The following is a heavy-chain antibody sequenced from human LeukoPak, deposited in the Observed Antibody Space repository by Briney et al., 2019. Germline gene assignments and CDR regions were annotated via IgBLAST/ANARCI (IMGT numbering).Heavy chain of an antibody. V-gene: IGHV1-18*01. Sequence: GASVTVSCKASGYTFTTYVITWVRQAPGQGLEWMGSISAYNGDTTYSQKVRGRVTLTTDTSTNTAYMELRSLSSDDTAVYFCARERNYGKYFFDYWGQGTLVTVSS. CDR1: GYTFTTYV. CDR2: ISAYNGDT. D-gene: IGHD4-11*01. CDR3: ARERNYGKYFFDY. J-gene: IGHJ4*02.